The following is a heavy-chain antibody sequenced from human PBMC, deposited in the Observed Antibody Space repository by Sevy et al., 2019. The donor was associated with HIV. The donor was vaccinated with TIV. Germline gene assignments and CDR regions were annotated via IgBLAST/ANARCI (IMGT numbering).Heavy chain of an antibody. CDR1: RFTFSSYA. CDR2: ISGSGAST. D-gene: IGHD6-13*01. V-gene: IGHV3-23*01. Sequence: GGSLRLSCAASRFTFSSYAITWIRQAPGKGLEWVSTISGSGASTYYADSVKGRFTISRDNSKNTLYLQMNSLRAKDTAVYYCARQTYSSGWYSYAFDIWGRGTMVTVSS. J-gene: IGHJ3*02. CDR3: ARQTYSSGWYSYAFDI.